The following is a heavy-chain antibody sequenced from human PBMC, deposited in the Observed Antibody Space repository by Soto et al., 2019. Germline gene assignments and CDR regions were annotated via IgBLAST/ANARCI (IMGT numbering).Heavy chain of an antibody. V-gene: IGHV1-2*04. CDR3: AWGIWVATTADYYPDS. D-gene: IGHD5-12*01. CDR2: INPNSGGT. CDR1: VYTFTDYY. J-gene: IGHJ4*02. Sequence: ASVKVSCKASVYTFTDYYMQWVRQAPGQGLEWMGWINPNSGGTNYAQKFQGWVTMTRDTSISTAYMEVSRLRSDDTAVYYCAWGIWVATTADYYPDSWGQAPLVTVSS.